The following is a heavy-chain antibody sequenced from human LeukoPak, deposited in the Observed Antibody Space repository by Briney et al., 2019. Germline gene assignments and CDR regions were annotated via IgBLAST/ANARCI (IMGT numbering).Heavy chain of an antibody. Sequence: VASVKVSCKASGGTFSSYAISWVRQAPGQGLEWMGRIIPIFGTANYAQKFQGRVTITTDESTSTAYMELSSLRSEDTAVYYCARETHYYDSSGYRPIDYWGQGTLVTVSS. J-gene: IGHJ4*02. D-gene: IGHD3-22*01. CDR3: ARETHYYDSSGYRPIDY. CDR2: IIPIFGTA. V-gene: IGHV1-69*05. CDR1: GGTFSSYA.